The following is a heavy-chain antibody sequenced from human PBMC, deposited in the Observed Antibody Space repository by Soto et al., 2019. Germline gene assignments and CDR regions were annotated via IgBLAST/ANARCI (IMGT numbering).Heavy chain of an antibody. J-gene: IGHJ5*02. D-gene: IGHD3-22*01. Sequence: QLQQSGPGLVKPSETLSLTCSVSGDSISITSHFWDWIRQPPGKGLEWIGTLYYSGSPYYNPSLRRRVTIPVNTPKNHFPLKLPFVTAANPAVFYCARRPAYDSCGYVQFDPGGQGPLVP. CDR2: LYYSGSP. CDR3: ARRPAYDSCGYVQFDP. V-gene: IGHV4-39*02. CDR1: GDSISITSHF.